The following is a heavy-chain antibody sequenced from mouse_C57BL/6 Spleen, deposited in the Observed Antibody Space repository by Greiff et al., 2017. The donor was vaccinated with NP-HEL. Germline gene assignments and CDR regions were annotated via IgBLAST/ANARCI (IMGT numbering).Heavy chain of an antibody. CDR2: INPGSGGT. J-gene: IGHJ1*03. CDR1: GYAFTNYL. D-gene: IGHD1-1*01. V-gene: IGHV1-54*01. CDR3: AREGSGPIRYQGYFDV. Sequence: QVQLQQSGAELVRPGTSVKVSCKASGYAFTNYLIEWVKQRPGQGLEWIGVINPGSGGTNYNEKFKGKVTLTADKSSSTAYMQRSSLTAEDSAVYCCAREGSGPIRYQGYFDVWGTGTTVTVSS.